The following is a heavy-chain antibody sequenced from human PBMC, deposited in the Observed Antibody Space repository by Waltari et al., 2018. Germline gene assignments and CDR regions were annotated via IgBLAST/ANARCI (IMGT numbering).Heavy chain of an antibody. J-gene: IGHJ4*02. CDR3: ARVGVEMATMYYFDY. CDR2: IIPICGTA. CDR1: GGTFSSYA. D-gene: IGHD5-12*01. V-gene: IGHV1-69*12. Sequence: QVQLVQSGAEVKKPGSSVKVSCKASGGTFSSYAISWVRQAPGQGLEWMGGIIPICGTANYAQKFQGRVTITADESTSTAYMELSSLRSEDTAVYYCARVGVEMATMYYFDYWGQGTLVTVSS.